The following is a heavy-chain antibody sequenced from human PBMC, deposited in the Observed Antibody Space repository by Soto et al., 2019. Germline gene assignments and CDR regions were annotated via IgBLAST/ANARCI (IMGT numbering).Heavy chain of an antibody. D-gene: IGHD1-26*01. CDR2: TYYRSKWYN. CDR1: WDRVSSSSVT. V-gene: IGHV6-1*01. J-gene: IGHJ5*01. CDR3: VRLIGNSWLDF. Sequence: PSQTLSLTCAISWDRVSSSSVTWNWIRQSPSRGLEWLGRTYYRSKWYNDYAESVKSRITINPDTSKNQFSLHLNSVTPEDTAVYYCVRLIGNSWLDFWGQGTLVTV.